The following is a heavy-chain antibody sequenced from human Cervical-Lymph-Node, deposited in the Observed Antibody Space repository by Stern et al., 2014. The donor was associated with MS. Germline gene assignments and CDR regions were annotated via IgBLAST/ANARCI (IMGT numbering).Heavy chain of an antibody. CDR1: GFTFGDHA. J-gene: IGHJ4*02. V-gene: IGHV3-9*01. Sequence: EVQLVQSGGGLVQPGRSLRLSCAASGFTFGDHAMPWVRQAPGKGLEWVSGITWTCGSIGYADSVKGRFTISRDNAKNSLYLQMNSLRAEDTAVYYCARSVFHGRRFDYWGQGTLVTVSS. D-gene: IGHD5-24*01. CDR3: ARSVFHGRRFDY. CDR2: ITWTCGSI.